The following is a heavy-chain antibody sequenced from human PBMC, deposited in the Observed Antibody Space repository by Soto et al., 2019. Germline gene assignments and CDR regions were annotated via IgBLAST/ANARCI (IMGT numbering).Heavy chain of an antibody. Sequence: GGSLRLSCAASGFTVSSNYMSWVRQAPGKGLEWVSVIYSGGSTYYEDAVKGRFTISRDNSKNKLYLQMNSLRAEDTALYYCARDLLEQWYYYGMDVWGQGTMVTVSS. V-gene: IGHV3-66*01. D-gene: IGHD3-3*01. CDR3: ARDLLEQWYYYGMDV. J-gene: IGHJ6*02. CDR2: IYSGGST. CDR1: GFTVSSNY.